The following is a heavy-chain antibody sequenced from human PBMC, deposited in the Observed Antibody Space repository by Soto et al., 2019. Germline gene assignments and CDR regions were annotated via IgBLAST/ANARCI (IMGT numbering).Heavy chain of an antibody. CDR3: ATMAVTPPPP. J-gene: IGHJ5*02. V-gene: IGHV3-15*07. CDR2: IKSGSYAGTA. D-gene: IGHD4-4*01. Sequence: EVQLVESGGGLVKPGGSLRLSCVASGFVFNGAWMNWVRQAPGTGLEWVGRIKSGSYAGTADYAAPVKGRFTISRDDSKNMLYLQKNNLKIEGTGVYYCATMAVTPPPPGGQGTLVTVSS. CDR1: GFVFNGAW.